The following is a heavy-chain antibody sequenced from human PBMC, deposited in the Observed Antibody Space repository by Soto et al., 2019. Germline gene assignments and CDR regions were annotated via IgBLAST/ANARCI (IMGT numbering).Heavy chain of an antibody. CDR3: ARVHNYYDSSGSLVENYYFDY. J-gene: IGHJ4*02. V-gene: IGHV1-69*13. CDR2: IIPIFGTA. D-gene: IGHD3-22*01. Sequence: GASVKVSCKASGGTFSSYAISWVRQAPGQGLEWMGGIIPIFGTANYAQKFQGRVTITADESTSTAYMELSSLRSEDTAVYYCARVHNYYDSSGSLVENYYFDYWGQGTLVTVSS. CDR1: GGTFSSYA.